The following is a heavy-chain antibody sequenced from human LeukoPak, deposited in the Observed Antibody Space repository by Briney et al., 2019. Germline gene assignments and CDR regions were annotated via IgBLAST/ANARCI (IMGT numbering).Heavy chain of an antibody. D-gene: IGHD3-22*01. V-gene: IGHV1-18*01. J-gene: IGHJ6*03. CDR3: ARVSGSSGCQGYYYYYMDV. CDR2: ISAYNGNT. Sequence: ASVKVSCKASGYTFTSYGISWVRQAPGQGLEWMGWISAYNGNTNYAQKLQGRVTMTTDTSTSTAYMELRSLRSDDTAVYYCARVSGSSGCQGYYYYYMDVWGKGTTVTISS. CDR1: GYTFTSYG.